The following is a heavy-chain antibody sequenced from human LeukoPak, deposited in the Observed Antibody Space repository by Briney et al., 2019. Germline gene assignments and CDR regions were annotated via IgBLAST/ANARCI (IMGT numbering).Heavy chain of an antibody. V-gene: IGHV3-48*01. CDR2: ITTTSSPI. CDR3: ARDNAGYDS. Sequence: GGSLRLSCAASGFSFSSYNMNWVRQAPGKGLEWVSYITTTSSPIYYADSVKGRFTVSRDNAKNSLYLRMNSLRAEDTAVYYCARDNAGYDSWGQGTLVTVPS. CDR1: GFSFSSYN. J-gene: IGHJ5*02. D-gene: IGHD5-12*01.